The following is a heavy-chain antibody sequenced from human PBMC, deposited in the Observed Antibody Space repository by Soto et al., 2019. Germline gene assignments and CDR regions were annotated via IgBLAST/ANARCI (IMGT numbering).Heavy chain of an antibody. Sequence: PGGSXRLSCAASGFAFSSDCMHLARQAPGKGLEWVAVISYDGSNKYYADSVKGRFTISRDNSKNTLYLQMNSLRAEDTAVYYCAKSYYYGSGSSTYFYYYYGMDVWGQGTTVT. CDR2: ISYDGSNK. V-gene: IGHV3-30*18. J-gene: IGHJ6*02. CDR1: GFAFSSDC. CDR3: AKSYYYGSGSSTYFYYYYGMDV. D-gene: IGHD3-10*01.